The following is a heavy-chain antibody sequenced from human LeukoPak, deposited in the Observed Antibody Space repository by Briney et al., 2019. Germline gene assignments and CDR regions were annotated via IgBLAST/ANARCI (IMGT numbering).Heavy chain of an antibody. CDR1: GYTFTGYY. J-gene: IGHJ4*02. CDR3: ARRPSYSSSWFFDY. D-gene: IGHD6-13*01. Sequence: ASVKVSCKASGYTFTGYYMHWVRQAPGQGLEWMGWINPNSGGTNYAQKFQGRVTMTRDTSISTAYMELSRLRSDDTAVYYCARRPSYSSSWFFDYWGQGTLVTVSS. CDR2: INPNSGGT. V-gene: IGHV1-2*02.